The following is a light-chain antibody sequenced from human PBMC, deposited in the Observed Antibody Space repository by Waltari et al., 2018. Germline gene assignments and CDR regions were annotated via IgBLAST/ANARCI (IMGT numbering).Light chain of an antibody. V-gene: IGLV8-61*01. Sequence: QTVVTQEASFSVSPGGTVTLTCGLISGTVSSNYYPSWFQQTPGQPPRTLIYNTNARSSGVPHRFSVSILGNKAALTITGAQAEDESDYYCVLYLATGLWVCGGGTRLTVL. J-gene: IGLJ3*02. CDR2: NTN. CDR3: VLYLATGLWV. CDR1: SGTVSSNYY.